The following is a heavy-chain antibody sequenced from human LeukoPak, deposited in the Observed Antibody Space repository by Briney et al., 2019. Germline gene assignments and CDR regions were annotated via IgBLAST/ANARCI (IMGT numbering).Heavy chain of an antibody. J-gene: IGHJ4*02. D-gene: IGHD2-2*01. CDR1: GYTFTGYY. V-gene: IGHV1-2*02. CDR3: ARGRHPSIVVVPAATSYYFDY. CDR2: INPNSGGT. Sequence: GASVKVSCKASGYTFTGYYMHWVRQAPGQGLEWMGWINPNSGGTNYAQKFQGRVTMTRDTSISTAYMELSRLRSDDTAVYYCARGRHPSIVVVPAATSYYFDYWGQGTLVTVSS.